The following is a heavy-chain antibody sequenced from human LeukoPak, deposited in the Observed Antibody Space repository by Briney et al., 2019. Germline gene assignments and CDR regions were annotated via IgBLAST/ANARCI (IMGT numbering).Heavy chain of an antibody. Sequence: PSETLSLTCTVSGFSMSSGSYYWTWIRQPAGKGLEWIGHIYSSGSTNYNPSLKRRVTMSVDTSKNQFSLKLSSVTAADTAVYYCARHYDYGSESYYMDVWGKGTTVTISS. D-gene: IGHD3-10*01. CDR2: IYSSGST. J-gene: IGHJ6*03. V-gene: IGHV4-61*09. CDR3: ARHYDYGSESYYMDV. CDR1: GFSMSSGSYY.